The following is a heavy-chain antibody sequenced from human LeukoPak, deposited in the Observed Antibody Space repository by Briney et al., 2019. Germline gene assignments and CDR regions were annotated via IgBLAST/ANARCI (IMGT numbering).Heavy chain of an antibody. V-gene: IGHV3-23*01. CDR2: ISGSGGST. Sequence: GGSLRLSCAASGFTFSSYAMSWVRQAPGKGLEWVSAISGSGGSTYYADSVKGRFTISRDNSKNTPYLQMNSLRAEDTAVYYCAKHEDILTGYSAFDIWGQGTMVTVSS. J-gene: IGHJ3*02. CDR3: AKHEDILTGYSAFDI. D-gene: IGHD3-9*01. CDR1: GFTFSSYA.